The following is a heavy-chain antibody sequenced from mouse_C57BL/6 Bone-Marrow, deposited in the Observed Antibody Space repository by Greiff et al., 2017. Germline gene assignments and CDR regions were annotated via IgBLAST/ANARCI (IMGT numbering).Heavy chain of an antibody. J-gene: IGHJ3*01. CDR3: AGWGYRAWFAY. Sequence: EVKLVESGGDLVKPGGSLKLSCAASGFTFSSYGMSWVRQTPDKRLEWVATISSGGSYTYYPDSVKGRFTISRDNAKNTLYLQMSSLKSEDTAMYYCAGWGYRAWFAYWGQGTLVTVSA. V-gene: IGHV5-6*02. D-gene: IGHD2-2*01. CDR1: GFTFSSYG. CDR2: ISSGGSYT.